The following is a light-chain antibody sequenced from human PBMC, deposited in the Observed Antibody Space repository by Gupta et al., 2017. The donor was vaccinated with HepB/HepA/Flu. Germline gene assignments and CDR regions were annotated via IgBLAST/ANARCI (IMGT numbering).Light chain of an antibody. CDR2: DAS. Sequence: IVMTQSPATLSVSPGERVTLSCRASQSGTSKLAWYQQKPRQAPSLLIYDASSRAAGVPDRFSGSGSGKEFTLTYSSLQAEDFAIDYCQQYNNWPWPFGQETKVEIK. CDR3: QQYNNWPWP. J-gene: IGKJ1*01. CDR1: QSGTSK. V-gene: IGKV3-15*01.